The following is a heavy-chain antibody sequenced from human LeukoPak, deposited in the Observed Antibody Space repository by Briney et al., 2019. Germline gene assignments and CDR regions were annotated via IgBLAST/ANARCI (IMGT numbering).Heavy chain of an antibody. CDR3: ARGGYSNYDGGFDP. J-gene: IGHJ5*02. Sequence: PSETLSLTCTVSGGSISSSSYYWGWIRQPPGKGLEWIGSIYYSGSTYYNPSLKSRVTVSVDTSKNQFSLKLNSVTAADTAVYYCARGGYSNYDGGFDPWGQGTLVTVSS. CDR1: GGSISSSSYY. D-gene: IGHD4-11*01. V-gene: IGHV4-39*07. CDR2: IYYSGST.